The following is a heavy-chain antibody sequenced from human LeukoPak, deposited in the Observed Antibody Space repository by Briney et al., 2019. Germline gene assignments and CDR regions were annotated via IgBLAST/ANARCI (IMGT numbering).Heavy chain of an antibody. CDR3: ARRGGGYYYSFDY. Sequence: PGGSLRLSCAASGFTFSSYSMNWVRQAPGKGLEWVSYISSSSSSIYYADSVKGRFTISRDNAKNSLYLQMNSLRAEDTAVYYCARRGGGYYYSFDYWGQGTLVTVSS. V-gene: IGHV3-48*04. D-gene: IGHD3-22*01. J-gene: IGHJ4*02. CDR2: ISSSSSSI. CDR1: GFTFSSYS.